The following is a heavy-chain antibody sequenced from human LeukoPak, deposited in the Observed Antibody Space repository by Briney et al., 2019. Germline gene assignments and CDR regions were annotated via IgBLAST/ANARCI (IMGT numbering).Heavy chain of an antibody. CDR3: ARAGSGYTSPSDY. J-gene: IGHJ4*02. Sequence: GGPLRLSCAVSGFTLSSYSMKWVRQAPGKGLEWVSSISSSSLYIYYGDSVKGRFTISRDNAKHSVYLQMNRLRAEDTAVYYCARAGSGYTSPSDYWGQGTLVTVSS. V-gene: IGHV3-21*01. D-gene: IGHD6-13*01. CDR2: ISSSSLYI. CDR1: GFTLSSYS.